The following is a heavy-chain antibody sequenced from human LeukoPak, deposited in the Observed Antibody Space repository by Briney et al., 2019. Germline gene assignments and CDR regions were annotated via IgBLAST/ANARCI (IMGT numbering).Heavy chain of an antibody. CDR1: GYTFTGYY. CDR3: ARPMGSIDDAFDI. Sequence: GASVKVSCKASGYTFTGYYMHWVRQAPGQGLEWMGWINPNSGGTNYAQKFQGWVTMTRDTSISTAYMELSRLRSDDTAVYYCARPMGSIDDAFDIWGQGTMVTVSS. CDR2: INPNSGGT. D-gene: IGHD2-15*01. V-gene: IGHV1-2*04. J-gene: IGHJ3*02.